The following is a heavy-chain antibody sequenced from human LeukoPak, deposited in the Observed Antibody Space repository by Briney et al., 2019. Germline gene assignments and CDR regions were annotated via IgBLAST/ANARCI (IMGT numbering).Heavy chain of an antibody. V-gene: IGHV3-49*04. Sequence: PGGSLRLSCTASGFTFGDHSMSWVRQAPGKGLALVGFIRSKAYGGTTEYAASVKGRFTISRDDSKSIAYLQMNSLKTEDTAVYYCSRGPIQLWLHNAMDVWGQGTTVTVSS. CDR1: GFTFGDHS. CDR2: IRSKAYGGTT. J-gene: IGHJ6*02. D-gene: IGHD5-18*01. CDR3: SRGPIQLWLHNAMDV.